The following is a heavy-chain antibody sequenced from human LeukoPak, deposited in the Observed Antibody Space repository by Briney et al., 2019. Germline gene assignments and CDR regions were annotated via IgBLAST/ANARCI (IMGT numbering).Heavy chain of an antibody. V-gene: IGHV3-66*01. D-gene: IGHD6-13*01. Sequence: GGSLRLSCAASGFTVNSNYMSWVRQAPGKGLEWVSVIYSGGSTYYADSVKGRFTISRDNSKNTLYLQMNSLRAEDTAVYYCASSPIAAAGTPGDYYYYYMDVWGKGTTVTISS. J-gene: IGHJ6*03. CDR1: GFTVNSNY. CDR2: IYSGGST. CDR3: ASSPIAAAGTPGDYYYYYMDV.